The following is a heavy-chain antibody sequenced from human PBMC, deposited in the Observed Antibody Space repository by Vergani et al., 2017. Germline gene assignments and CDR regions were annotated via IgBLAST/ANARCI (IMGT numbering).Heavy chain of an antibody. D-gene: IGHD2-2*01. CDR2: INPNSGGT. J-gene: IGHJ6*03. Sequence: QVQLVQSGAEVKKPGASVKVSCKASGYIFSGDYIHWVRQAPGHGLVWMAWINPNSGGTNYAQKFQGRVTMTRDTSISTAYMELSRLISDDTAVYYCARGYCSSTSCSEAYYYYMDVGGKGTTVTVSS. CDR3: ARGYCSSTSCSEAYYYYMDV. V-gene: IGHV1-2*02. CDR1: GYIFSGDY.